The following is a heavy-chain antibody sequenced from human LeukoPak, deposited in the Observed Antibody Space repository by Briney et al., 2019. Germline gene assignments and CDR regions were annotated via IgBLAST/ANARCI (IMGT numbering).Heavy chain of an antibody. Sequence: PSETLSLTCAVSGGSISSGGYSWRWIRQPPGKGLEWIGYIYHSGSTYYNPSLKSRVTISVDRSKNQFSLKLSSVTAADTAVYYCASHSGYDLYFDYWGQGTLVTVSS. CDR3: ASHSGYDLYFDY. V-gene: IGHV4-30-2*01. CDR1: GGSISSGGYS. J-gene: IGHJ4*02. CDR2: IYHSGST. D-gene: IGHD5-12*01.